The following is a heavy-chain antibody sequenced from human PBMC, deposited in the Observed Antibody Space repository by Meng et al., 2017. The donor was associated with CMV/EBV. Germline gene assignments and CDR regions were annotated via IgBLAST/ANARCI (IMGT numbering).Heavy chain of an antibody. Sequence: SCAASGFTFSSYSMNWVRQAPGKGLEWVSSISSSSSYIYYADSVKGRFTISRDNAKNSLYLQMNSLRAEDTAVYYCARDPSITPGQHWGQGTLVTVSS. CDR3: ARDPSITPGQH. CDR1: GFTFSSYS. D-gene: IGHD5-24*01. J-gene: IGHJ1*01. CDR2: ISSSSSYI. V-gene: IGHV3-21*01.